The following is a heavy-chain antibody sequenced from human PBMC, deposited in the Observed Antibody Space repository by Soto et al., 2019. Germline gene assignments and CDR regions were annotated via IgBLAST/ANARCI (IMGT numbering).Heavy chain of an antibody. V-gene: IGHV2-5*02. CDR1: GFSLRTSGVG. CDR2: IYWDDDK. CDR3: ARVLRGYSPFSPPNFDY. Sequence: QITLKESGPTLVKPTQTLTLTCTFSGFSLRTSGVGVGWIRQPPGKALEWLALIYWDDDKRYSPSLKSRLTNTKDTSKKQVVLTMTNMDPVDTATYYCARVLRGYSPFSPPNFDYWGQGTLVTGSS. J-gene: IGHJ4*02. D-gene: IGHD5-18*01.